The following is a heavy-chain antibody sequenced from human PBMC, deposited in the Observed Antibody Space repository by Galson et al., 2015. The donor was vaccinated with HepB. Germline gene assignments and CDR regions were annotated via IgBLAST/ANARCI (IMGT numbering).Heavy chain of an antibody. CDR3: AREIRAGSGNALDI. Sequence: SETLSLTCDVSGGSITTTNWWSWVRQPPGKGLEWIGQIHHSGITNYNLSLKSRVTILVDKSNNRLSLKLASVTAADTALYYCAREIRAGSGNALDIWGQGTMVAVSS. V-gene: IGHV4-4*02. D-gene: IGHD1-26*01. CDR1: GGSITTTNW. J-gene: IGHJ3*02. CDR2: IHHSGIT.